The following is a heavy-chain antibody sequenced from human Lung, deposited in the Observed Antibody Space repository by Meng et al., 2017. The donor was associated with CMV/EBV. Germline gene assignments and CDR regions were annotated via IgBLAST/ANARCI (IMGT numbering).Heavy chain of an antibody. J-gene: IGHJ5*02. Sequence: SGGTFSSYAISWVRQAPGQGLEWMGGIIPILGIANYAKKFQGRVTITADKSTSTAYMELSSLRSEDTAVYYCARESRGAAAGWRWFDPWGQGTLVTVSS. CDR2: IIPILGIA. CDR1: GGTFSSYA. D-gene: IGHD6-13*01. V-gene: IGHV1-69*10. CDR3: ARESRGAAAGWRWFDP.